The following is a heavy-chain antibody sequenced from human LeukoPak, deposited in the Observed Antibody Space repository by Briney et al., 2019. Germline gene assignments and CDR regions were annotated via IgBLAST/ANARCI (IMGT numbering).Heavy chain of an antibody. CDR3: ARHMGLGYTYFYPYFDY. CDR2: IYYSGGT. J-gene: IGHJ4*01. Sequence: PSETLSLTCTVSGGSISSYYWSWIRQPPGKGLEWIGYIYYSGGTNYNPSLKSRVTISVDTSKNQFSLKLSSVTAADTAVYYCARHMGLGYTYFYPYFDYWGQGTLVTVSS. V-gene: IGHV4-59*08. D-gene: IGHD1-1*01. CDR1: GGSISSYY.